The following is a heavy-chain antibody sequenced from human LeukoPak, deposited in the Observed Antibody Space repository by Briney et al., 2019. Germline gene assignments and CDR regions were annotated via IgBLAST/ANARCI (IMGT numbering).Heavy chain of an antibody. J-gene: IGHJ4*02. CDR2: ISNDGSDK. CDR1: GFTFSSYG. V-gene: IGHV3-30*18. CDR3: AKGTVIVGYYFDS. D-gene: IGHD3-22*01. Sequence: PGRSLRLSCAASGFTFSSYGIHGVRQAPGKGLEWVAVISNDGSDKSYADSVKGRFTISRDNSKNTLYLQMNSLRAEDAAVYFCAKGTVIVGYYFDSWGQGTLVTVSS.